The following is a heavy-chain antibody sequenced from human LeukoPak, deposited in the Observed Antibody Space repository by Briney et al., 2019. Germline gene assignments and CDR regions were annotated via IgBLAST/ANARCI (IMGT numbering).Heavy chain of an antibody. Sequence: GGSLRLSCAASGFTFSSYAMSWVRQAPGKGLEWVSAISGSGGSTYYADSVKGRFTISRDNSKNTPYLQMNSLRAEDTAVYYCAKGSGSYFRFPVDYWGQGTLVTVSS. J-gene: IGHJ4*02. D-gene: IGHD1-26*01. CDR2: ISGSGGST. CDR1: GFTFSSYA. V-gene: IGHV3-23*01. CDR3: AKGSGSYFRFPVDY.